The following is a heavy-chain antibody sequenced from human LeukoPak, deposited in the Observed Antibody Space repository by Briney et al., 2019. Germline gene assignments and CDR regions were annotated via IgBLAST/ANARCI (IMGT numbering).Heavy chain of an antibody. CDR1: GFTFSSYA. CDR2: ISYDGSNK. CDR3: AKDLFAFGESGFDP. D-gene: IGHD3-10*01. J-gene: IGHJ5*02. Sequence: GRSLRLSCAASGFTFSSYAMHWVRQAPGKGLEWVAVISYDGSNKYYADSVKGRFTISRDNSKNTLYLQMNSLRAEDTAVYYCAKDLFAFGESGFDPWGQGTLVTVSS. V-gene: IGHV3-30*04.